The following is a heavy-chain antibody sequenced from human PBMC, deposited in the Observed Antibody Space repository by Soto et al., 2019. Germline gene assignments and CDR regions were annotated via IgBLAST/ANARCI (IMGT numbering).Heavy chain of an antibody. V-gene: IGHV4-38-2*02. J-gene: IGHJ4*02. CDR3: ARESRVSTSCYNKVDY. Sequence: SETLSLTCAVSGYSISSGYYWGWIRQPPGKGLEWIGSVYDTGSTYYNPSLKSRVTISLDTSKNQFSLKLSSVTAADTAVYYCARESRVSTSCYNKVDYWGQGTLVTVSS. D-gene: IGHD2-2*02. CDR2: VYDTGST. CDR1: GYSISSGYY.